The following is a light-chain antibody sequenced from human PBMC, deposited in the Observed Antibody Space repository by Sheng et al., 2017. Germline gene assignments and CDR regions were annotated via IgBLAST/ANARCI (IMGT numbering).Light chain of an antibody. CDR2: LKSDGSH. V-gene: IGLV4-69*01. J-gene: IGLJ3*02. CDR1: SGHSNYA. Sequence: QPVLTQSPPASASLGASVKLTCTLNSGHSNYAIAWHQQQPEKGPRFLMRLKSDGSHTKGEGVPDRFSGSSSGAERYLTISSLQSEDEADYYCQAWGTGTVVFGGGTKLTVL. CDR3: QAWGTGTVV.